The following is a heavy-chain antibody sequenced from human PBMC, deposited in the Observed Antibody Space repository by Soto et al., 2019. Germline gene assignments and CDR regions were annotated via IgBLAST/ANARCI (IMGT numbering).Heavy chain of an antibody. J-gene: IGHJ4*02. CDR2: ISYDGSNK. CDR3: AKTTDRSGYYSRFDS. D-gene: IGHD3-22*01. Sequence: GGSLRLSCAASGFTFSSYGIHWVRQAPGKGLEWVALISYDGSNKYYADSVKGRFTISRDNSKNTLYLQTNSLRVEDTAVYYCAKTTDRSGYYSRFDSWGQGTLGTVS. V-gene: IGHV3-30*18. CDR1: GFTFSSYG.